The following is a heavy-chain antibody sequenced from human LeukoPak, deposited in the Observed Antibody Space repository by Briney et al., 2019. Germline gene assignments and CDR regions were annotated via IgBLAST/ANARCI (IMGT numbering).Heavy chain of an antibody. V-gene: IGHV3-7*01. CDR2: ISPDGSEE. CDR1: GFSFSDYW. D-gene: IGHD6-19*01. Sequence: PGGSLRLSCAASGFSFSDYWMNWVRQAPGKGLECVANISPDGSEEYYVDSVRGRFTVSRDNAKNSVYLQMNSLGVEDTAIYYCARDSGWTFDSWGQGTLVTVSS. CDR3: ARDSGWTFDS. J-gene: IGHJ4*02.